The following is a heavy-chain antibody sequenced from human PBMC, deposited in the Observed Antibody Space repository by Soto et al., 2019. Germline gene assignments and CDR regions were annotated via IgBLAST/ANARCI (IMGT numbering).Heavy chain of an antibody. CDR2: FFIGGNT. J-gene: IGHJ5*02. Sequence: PSETLSLTCTVSGGSISSSTYYWGWMRQPPGKGLEWIASFFIGGNTYYNPSLKSRVTISVDTSKNQFSLKLSSVTAADTAVYYCARQVPCSTSCYVVSGWFDPWGQGTLVTVSS. V-gene: IGHV4-39*01. CDR3: ARQVPCSTSCYVVSGWFDP. D-gene: IGHD2-2*01. CDR1: GGSISSSTYY.